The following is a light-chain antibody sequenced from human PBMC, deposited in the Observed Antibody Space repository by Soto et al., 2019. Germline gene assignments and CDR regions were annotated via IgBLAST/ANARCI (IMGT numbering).Light chain of an antibody. CDR3: SSYAGSNNWV. CDR2: EVS. V-gene: IGLV2-8*01. CDR1: SSYVGGYNY. Sequence: QSALTQPPSASGSPGQSVTVSCTGTSSYVGGYNYVSWYQHHPGKAPQVMIYEVSKRPSGVPDRFSGSKSGNTASLTVSGLQAEDEADYYCSSYAGSNNWVFGGGTKLTVL. J-gene: IGLJ3*02.